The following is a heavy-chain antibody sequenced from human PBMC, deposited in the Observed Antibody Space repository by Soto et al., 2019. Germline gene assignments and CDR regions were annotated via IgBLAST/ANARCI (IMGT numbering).Heavy chain of an antibody. J-gene: IGHJ4*02. CDR3: AKDGAIAAADYFFDY. CDR1: GFTFSTYA. CDR2: IASDGKDK. Sequence: QVQLVESGGGVVQPGRSLKLSCAASGFTFSTYAIHWVRQAPCKGLEWVAVIASDGKDKRYADSVKGRFTISRDNSKNTVYLQMNSLRGEDTAVYYCAKDGAIAAADYFFDYWGQGSLVTVSS. V-gene: IGHV3-30*18. D-gene: IGHD6-13*01.